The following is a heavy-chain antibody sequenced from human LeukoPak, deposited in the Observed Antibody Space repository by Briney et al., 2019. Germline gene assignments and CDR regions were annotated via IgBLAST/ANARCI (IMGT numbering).Heavy chain of an antibody. CDR3: ARHSPPNIAAAASNWFDP. D-gene: IGHD6-13*01. V-gene: IGHV4-4*07. Sequence: SETLSLTCTVSGGSISSYYWSWIRQPAGKGLEWIGRIYTSGSTNYNPSLKSRVTMSVDTSKNQFSLKLSSVTAADTAVYYCARHSPPNIAAAASNWFDPWGQGTLVTVSS. J-gene: IGHJ5*02. CDR2: IYTSGST. CDR1: GGSISSYY.